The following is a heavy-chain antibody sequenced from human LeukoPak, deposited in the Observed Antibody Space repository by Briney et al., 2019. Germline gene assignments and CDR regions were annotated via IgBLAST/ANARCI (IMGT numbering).Heavy chain of an antibody. CDR3: ARHGGGYNLWHFDY. CDR1: GGSISSYY. V-gene: IGHV4-59*08. CDR2: IYYSGST. Sequence: SETLSLTCTVSGGSISSYYWSWIRQPPGKGLEWIGYIYYSGSTNYNPSLKSRVTISVDTSKNQFSLKLSSVTAADTAVYYCARHGGGYNLWHFDYWGQGTLVTVSS. J-gene: IGHJ4*02. D-gene: IGHD5-24*01.